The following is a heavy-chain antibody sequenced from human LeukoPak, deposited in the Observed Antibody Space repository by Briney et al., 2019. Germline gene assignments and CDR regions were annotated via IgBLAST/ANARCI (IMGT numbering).Heavy chain of an antibody. Sequence: PSETLSLTCTVSGGSISSSRYYWGWIRQPPGKGLEWIGSIYYSGSTYYNPSPKSRVTISVDTSKNQFSLKLSSVTAADTAVYYCARQILMVYAITFDYWGQGTLVTVSS. D-gene: IGHD2-8*01. J-gene: IGHJ4*02. CDR1: GGSISSSRYY. CDR2: IYYSGST. CDR3: ARQILMVYAITFDY. V-gene: IGHV4-39*01.